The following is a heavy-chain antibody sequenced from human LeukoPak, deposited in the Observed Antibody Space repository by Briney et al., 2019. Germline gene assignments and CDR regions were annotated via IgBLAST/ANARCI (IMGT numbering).Heavy chain of an antibody. Sequence: SETLSLTCAVYGGSFSGYYWSWIRQPPGKGLEWIGEINHSGSTNYNPSLKSRVTISVDTSKNQFSLKLSSVTAADTAVYYCARGACRGVIAAAGTGWFDPWGQGTLVTVSS. D-gene: IGHD6-13*01. J-gene: IGHJ5*02. CDR2: INHSGST. CDR3: ARGACRGVIAAAGTGWFDP. V-gene: IGHV4-34*01. CDR1: GGSFSGYY.